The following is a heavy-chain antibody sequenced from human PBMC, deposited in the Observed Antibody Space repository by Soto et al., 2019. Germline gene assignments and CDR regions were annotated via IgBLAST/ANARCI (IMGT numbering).Heavy chain of an antibody. V-gene: IGHV3-21*01. CDR2: ISSSSSYI. J-gene: IGHJ6*02. CDR1: GFTFSSYS. CDR3: ARDLRLQSGYDYGFDYYYGMDV. Sequence: GGSLRLSCAASGFTFSSYSMNWVRQAPGKGLEWVSSISSSSSYIYYADSVKGRFTISRDNAKNSLYLQMNSLRAEDTAVYYCARDLRLQSGYDYGFDYYYGMDVWGQGTTVTVSS. D-gene: IGHD5-12*01.